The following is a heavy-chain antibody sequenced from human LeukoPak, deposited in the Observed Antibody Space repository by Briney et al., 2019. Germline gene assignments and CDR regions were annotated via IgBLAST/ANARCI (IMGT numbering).Heavy chain of an antibody. CDR1: GGSFSGYY. J-gene: IGHJ5*02. V-gene: IGHV4-34*01. CDR3: ARAHQGGSTWVDP. CDR2: INHSGST. Sequence: SETLSLTCAVYGGSFSGYYWSWIRQPPGKGLEWIGEINHSGSTNYNPSLKSRVTISVGTSKNQFSLKLSSVTAADTAVYYCARAHQGGSTWVDPWGQGTLVTVSS. D-gene: IGHD1-26*01.